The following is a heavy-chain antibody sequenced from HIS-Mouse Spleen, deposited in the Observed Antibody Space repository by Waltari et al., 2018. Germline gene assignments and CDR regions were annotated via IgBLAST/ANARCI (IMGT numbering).Heavy chain of an antibody. Sequence: QVQLVESGGGVVQPGRSLRLSCAASGSTFRSFAMHWVRQAPGKGLEWVAVISYDGSNKYYADSVKGRFTISRDNSKNTLYLQMNSLRAEDTAVYYCARGLNTARPSHFDYWGQGTLVTVSS. V-gene: IGHV3-30-3*01. CDR3: ARGLNTARPSHFDY. J-gene: IGHJ4*02. CDR2: ISYDGSNK. CDR1: GSTFRSFA. D-gene: IGHD6-6*01.